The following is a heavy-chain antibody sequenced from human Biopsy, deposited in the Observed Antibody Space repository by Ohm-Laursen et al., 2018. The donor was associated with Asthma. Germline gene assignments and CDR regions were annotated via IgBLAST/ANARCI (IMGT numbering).Heavy chain of an antibody. CDR1: GGSISRDY. J-gene: IGHJ4*02. CDR3: ALFNSGGFDY. CDR2: IYYSGST. Sequence: SETLSLTCTVSGGSISRDYWSWIRQPPGKGLEWIGYIYYSGSTNYNPSLKSRVTMSVDRSKNQFSLKLTSVTAADTAVYYCALFNSGGFDYWGQGALVTVSS. V-gene: IGHV4-59*01. D-gene: IGHD6-19*01.